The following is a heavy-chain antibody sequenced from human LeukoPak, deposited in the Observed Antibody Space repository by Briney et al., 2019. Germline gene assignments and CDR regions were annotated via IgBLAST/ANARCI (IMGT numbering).Heavy chain of an antibody. CDR2: IYYIGST. CDR3: ARYADGGYYFDY. Sequence: PSETLSLTCTVSGGSISSSSFYWGWIRQPPGKGLEWIGSIYYIGSTFYNPSLKSRVTISVDASKNEFSLKLISVTAADTAVYYCARYADGGYYFDYWGQGILVTVSS. J-gene: IGHJ4*02. CDR1: GGSISSSSFY. D-gene: IGHD2-2*01. V-gene: IGHV4-39*07.